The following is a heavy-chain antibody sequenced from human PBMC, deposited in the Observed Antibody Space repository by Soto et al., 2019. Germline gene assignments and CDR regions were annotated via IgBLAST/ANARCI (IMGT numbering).Heavy chain of an antibody. D-gene: IGHD4-4*01. CDR1: EYTFTSYA. CDR3: ARELQGLYYFDY. Sequence: ASVKVSCKASEYTFTSYAMHWVRQAPGQSLEWMGWINAGNGNTEYSQKFQGRVTITRDTSASTAYMELSSLRSEDTAVYYCARELQGLYYFDYWGLGTLVTV. CDR2: INAGNGNT. J-gene: IGHJ4*02. V-gene: IGHV1-3*01.